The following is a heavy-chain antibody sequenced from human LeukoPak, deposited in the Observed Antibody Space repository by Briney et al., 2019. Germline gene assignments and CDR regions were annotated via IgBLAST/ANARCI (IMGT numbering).Heavy chain of an antibody. CDR2: IWYDGSNK. D-gene: IGHD1-26*01. CDR1: GFTFSSYG. Sequence: PGGSLRLSCAASGFTFSSYGMHWVRQAPGKGLEWVAVIWYDGSNKYYADSVKGRFTISRDNSKNTLYLQMNSLRAEDTAVYYCARSHQRVGIEDYWGQGTLVTVSS. J-gene: IGHJ4*02. V-gene: IGHV3-33*08. CDR3: ARSHQRVGIEDY.